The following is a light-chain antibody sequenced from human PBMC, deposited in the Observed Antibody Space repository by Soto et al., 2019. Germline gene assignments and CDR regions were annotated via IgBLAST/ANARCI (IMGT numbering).Light chain of an antibody. CDR2: GPS. CDR3: HQYATSPQT. Sequence: EIVLTQSPGTLSLSPGERATLSCRASQSVPKNYLAWYQQKPGQAPRLLIYGPSSMATGIPDRFSGSGSGTDFTLSISSLEAEDFAVYYCHQYATSPQTFGQGTKVEIK. V-gene: IGKV3-20*01. CDR1: QSVPKNY. J-gene: IGKJ1*01.